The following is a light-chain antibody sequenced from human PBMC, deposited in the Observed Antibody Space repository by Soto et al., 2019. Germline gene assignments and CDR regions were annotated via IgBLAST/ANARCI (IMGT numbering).Light chain of an antibody. CDR1: SSNIGTNI. CDR3: AAWDGSRSGVV. V-gene: IGLV1-44*01. J-gene: IGLJ3*02. Sequence: QLVLTQPPSASGTPGQRVTISCSGSSSNIGTNIVNWYQQLPGTAPKLLIYSDNQRPSGVPDRFSGSKSGTSASLAISGLQSEEEADYYCAAWDGSRSGVVFGGGTKVTVL. CDR2: SDN.